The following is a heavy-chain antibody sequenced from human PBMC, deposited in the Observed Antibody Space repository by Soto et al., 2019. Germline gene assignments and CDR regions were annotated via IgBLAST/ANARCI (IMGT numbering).Heavy chain of an antibody. Sequence: PGGSLRLSCAASGFTVSSNHMSWVRQAPGKGLEWVSVLYSGGNTYYPDSVKGRLTVSRDNSKNTLYLQMNSLRVEDTAVYYCTRKSDAFDIWGEGTMVTVAS. J-gene: IGHJ3*02. V-gene: IGHV3-66*01. CDR3: TRKSDAFDI. CDR1: GFTVSSNH. CDR2: LYSGGNT.